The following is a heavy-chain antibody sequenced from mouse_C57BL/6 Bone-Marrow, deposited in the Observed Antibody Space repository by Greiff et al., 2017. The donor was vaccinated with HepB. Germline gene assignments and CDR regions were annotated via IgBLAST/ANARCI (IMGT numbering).Heavy chain of an antibody. J-gene: IGHJ3*01. Sequence: QVKLQQPGAELVMPGASVKLSCKASGYTFTSYWMHWVKQRPGQGLEWIGEIDPSDSYTNYNQKFKGKSTLTVDKSSSTAYMQLSSLTSEYSAVYDCEGSGYFAWFAYWGQGTLVTVSA. CDR3: EGSGYFAWFAY. D-gene: IGHD3-2*02. CDR1: GYTFTSYW. CDR2: IDPSDSYT. V-gene: IGHV1-69*01.